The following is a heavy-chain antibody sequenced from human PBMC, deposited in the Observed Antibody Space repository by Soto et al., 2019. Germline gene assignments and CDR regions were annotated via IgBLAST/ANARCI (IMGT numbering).Heavy chain of an antibody. CDR2: INPSGGST. J-gene: IGHJ6*02. CDR3: ARERGARGGYYGMDV. D-gene: IGHD3-10*01. CDR1: GYTFTSYY. Sequence: QVQLVQSGAEVKKPGASVKVSCKASGYTFTSYYMHWVRQAPGQGLEWMGIINPSGGSTSYAQKFRGRVTMTRDTSTSTVYMELSSLRSEDTAVYYCARERGARGGYYGMDVWGQGTTVTVSS. V-gene: IGHV1-46*01.